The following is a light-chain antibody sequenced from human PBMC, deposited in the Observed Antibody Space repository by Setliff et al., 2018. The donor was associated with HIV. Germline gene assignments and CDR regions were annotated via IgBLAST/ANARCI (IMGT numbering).Light chain of an antibody. V-gene: IGLV2-23*02. CDR3: CSWAGSSTYV. Sequence: QSALTQPASVSGSPGQSITISCTGTSSDVGGYYYVSWYQQHTGKAPKVMIYDVNKRPSGVSNRFSGSKSGNTASLTISVLQAEDDADYYCCSWAGSSTYVFGTGTKGTVL. J-gene: IGLJ1*01. CDR1: SSDVGGYYY. CDR2: DVN.